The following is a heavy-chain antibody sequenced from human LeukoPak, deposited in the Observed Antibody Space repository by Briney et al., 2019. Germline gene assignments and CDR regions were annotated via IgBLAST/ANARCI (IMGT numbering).Heavy chain of an antibody. Sequence: GGSLRLSCAASGFTFSSYALSWVRQAPGKGLEWVSAISADGGDTYYADSVKGRFTISRDNSKNTLDLHMSSLRAEDTAIYYCANWQSGSRVFFDYWGQGALVTVSS. CDR3: ANWQSGSRVFFDY. J-gene: IGHJ4*02. CDR2: ISADGGDT. V-gene: IGHV3-23*01. D-gene: IGHD1-26*01. CDR1: GFTFSSYA.